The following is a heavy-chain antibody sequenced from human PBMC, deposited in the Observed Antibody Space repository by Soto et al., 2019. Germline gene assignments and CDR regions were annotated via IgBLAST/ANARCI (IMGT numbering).Heavy chain of an antibody. D-gene: IGHD1-26*01. CDR2: IIPNFDAA. Sequence: QVQLVQSGAEVKKPGSSVKVSCKASGDTFKNYAISWVRQAPGQGLEWVGGIIPNFDAANSAQKFEGRVTITADESTSTAYMELSRLRSEDTAVYYCAKEGPGGGRHFYYAMDVWGQGTTVTVSS. CDR3: AKEGPGGGRHFYYAMDV. V-gene: IGHV1-69*01. CDR1: GDTFKNYA. J-gene: IGHJ6*02.